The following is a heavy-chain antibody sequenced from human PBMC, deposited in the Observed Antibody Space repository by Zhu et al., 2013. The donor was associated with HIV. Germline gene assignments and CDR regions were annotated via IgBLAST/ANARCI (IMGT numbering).Heavy chain of an antibody. D-gene: IGHD6-13*01. CDR2: IIPILGIA. V-gene: IGHV1-69*02. CDR3: ARSFGYPNFYSSSWYGFSDY. CDR1: GGTFSSYT. Sequence: QVQLVQSGAEVKKPGSSVKVSCKASGGTFSSYTISWVRQAPGQGLEWMGRIIPILGIANYAQKFQGRVTITADKSTSTAYMELSSLRSEDTAVYYCARSFGYPNFYSSSWYGFSDYWGQGTLVTVSS. J-gene: IGHJ4*02.